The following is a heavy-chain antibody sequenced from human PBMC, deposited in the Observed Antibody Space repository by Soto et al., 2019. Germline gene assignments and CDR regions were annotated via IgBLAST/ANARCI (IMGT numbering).Heavy chain of an antibody. CDR2: IQSKVDGGTA. CDR3: FTLSILYYDGMAV. CDR1: GFTFSNAW. Sequence: GGSLRLSCEAYGFTFSNAWMNWVRQGPGKGLEWLDRIQSKVDGGTADYGAATKGRFRISRRELKNMLYLQMNSLKPDDIAVYYFFTLSILYYDGMAVWGQGTPVTVSS. J-gene: IGHJ6*02. D-gene: IGHD2-15*01. V-gene: IGHV3-15*01.